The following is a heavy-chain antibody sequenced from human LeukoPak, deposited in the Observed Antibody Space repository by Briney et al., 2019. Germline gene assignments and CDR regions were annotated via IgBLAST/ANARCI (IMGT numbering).Heavy chain of an antibody. CDR3: ARDLRQQLGQYYYYYYMDV. J-gene: IGHJ6*03. V-gene: IGHV4-61*02. Sequence: PSETLSLTCTVSGGSISSGSYYWSWIRQPAGKGLEWIGRIYTSGSTNYNPSLKSRVTISVDTSKNQFSPKLSSVTAADTAVYYCARDLRQQLGQYYYYYYMDVWGKGTTVTVSS. D-gene: IGHD6-13*01. CDR1: GGSISSGSYY. CDR2: IYTSGST.